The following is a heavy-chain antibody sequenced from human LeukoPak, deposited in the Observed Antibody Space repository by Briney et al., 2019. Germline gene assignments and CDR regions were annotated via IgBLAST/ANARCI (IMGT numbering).Heavy chain of an antibody. D-gene: IGHD2-21*02. J-gene: IGHJ5*02. CDR3: AKPACGGDCKNGPRHWFDP. V-gene: IGHV3-30*02. CDR2: IRYDGNNK. CDR1: GFTFNNYG. Sequence: GGSLRLSCAASGFTFNNYGMHWVRQAPGKGLEWVAFIRYDGNNKYYADSVKGRFTISRDNSKNTLYLQMNSLRAEDTAVYYCAKPACGGDCKNGPRHWFDPWGQGTLVTVSS.